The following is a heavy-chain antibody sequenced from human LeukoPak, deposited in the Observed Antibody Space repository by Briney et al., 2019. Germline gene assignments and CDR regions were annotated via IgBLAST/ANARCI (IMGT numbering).Heavy chain of an antibody. J-gene: IGHJ6*02. CDR1: GFTFSSYS. CDR3: ARAPGGWFGDFPTGMDV. Sequence: PGGSLRLSCAASGFTFSSYSMNWGRQAPGKGLEWVSSISSSSSYIYYADSVKGRFTISRDNAKNSLYLQMNSLRAEDTAVYYCARAPGGWFGDFPTGMDVWGQGTTVTVSS. CDR2: ISSSSSYI. V-gene: IGHV3-21*01. D-gene: IGHD3-10*01.